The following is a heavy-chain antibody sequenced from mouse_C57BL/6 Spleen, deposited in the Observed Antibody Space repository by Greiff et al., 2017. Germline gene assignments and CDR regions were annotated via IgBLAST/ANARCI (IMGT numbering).Heavy chain of an antibody. J-gene: IGHJ3*01. Sequence: QVQLQQPGTELVKPGASVKLSCKASGYTFTSYWMHWVKQRPGQGLEWIGNINPSNGGTNYNEKFKSKATLTVDKSSSTAYMQLSSLTTEDSAVYYCALYDGYYEGFAYWGQGTLVTVSA. CDR2: INPSNGGT. CDR1: GYTFTSYW. V-gene: IGHV1-53*01. D-gene: IGHD2-3*01. CDR3: ALYDGYYEGFAY.